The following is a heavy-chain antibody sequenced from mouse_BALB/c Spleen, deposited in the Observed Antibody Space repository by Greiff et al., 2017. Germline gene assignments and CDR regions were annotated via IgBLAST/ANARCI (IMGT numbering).Heavy chain of an antibody. CDR2: ISNGGGST. Sequence: EVNVVESGGGLVQPGGSLKLSCAASGFTFSSYTMSWVRQTPEKRLEWVAYISNGGGSTYYPDTVKGRFTISRDNAKNTLYLQMSSLKSEDTAMYYCARLGYYYAMDYWGQGTSVTVSS. CDR1: GFTFSSYT. J-gene: IGHJ4*01. D-gene: IGHD4-1*01. V-gene: IGHV5-12-2*01. CDR3: ARLGYYYAMDY.